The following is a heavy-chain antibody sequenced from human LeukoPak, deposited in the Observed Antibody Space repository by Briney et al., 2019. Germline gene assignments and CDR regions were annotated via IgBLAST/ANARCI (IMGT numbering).Heavy chain of an antibody. CDR1: GFTFSSYA. Sequence: GGSLRLSCAASGFTFSSYAMNWVRQAPGKGLEWVSSISSSSSYIYYADSVKGRFTISRDNAKNSLYLQMNSLRAEDTAVYYCARVATNAGASDYWGQGTLVTVSS. J-gene: IGHJ4*02. D-gene: IGHD7-27*01. CDR3: ARVATNAGASDY. CDR2: ISSSSSYI. V-gene: IGHV3-21*01.